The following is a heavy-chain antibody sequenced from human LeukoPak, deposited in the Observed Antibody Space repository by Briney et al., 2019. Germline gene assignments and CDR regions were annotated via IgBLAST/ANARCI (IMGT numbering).Heavy chain of an antibody. CDR1: GGSFSGYY. Sequence: SETLSLTCAVYGGSFSGYYWSWIRQPPGKGLEWIGEINHSGSTNYNPSLKSRVTISVDTSKNQFSLKLSSVTAADTAVYYCARGRYCSSTSCHRFDPWSQGTLVTVSS. V-gene: IGHV4-34*01. CDR3: ARGRYCSSTSCHRFDP. CDR2: INHSGST. D-gene: IGHD2-2*02. J-gene: IGHJ5*02.